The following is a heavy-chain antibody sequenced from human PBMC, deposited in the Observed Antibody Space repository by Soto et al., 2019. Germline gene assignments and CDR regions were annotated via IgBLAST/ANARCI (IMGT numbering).Heavy chain of an antibody. D-gene: IGHD3-10*01. J-gene: IGHJ5*02. CDR3: ARAADGELLSP. V-gene: IGHV1-69*02. Sequence: SVKVSCKASGGTFSSYTISWVRQAPGQGLEWMGRIIPILGIANYAQKFQGRVTITADKSTSTAYMELSSLRSEDTAVYYRARAADGELLSPWGQGTLVTVSS. CDR2: IIPILGIA. CDR1: GGTFSSYT.